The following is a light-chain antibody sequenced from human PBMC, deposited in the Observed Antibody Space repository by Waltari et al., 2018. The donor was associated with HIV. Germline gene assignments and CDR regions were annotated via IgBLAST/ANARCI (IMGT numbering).Light chain of an antibody. V-gene: IGKV4-1*01. CDR2: WAS. J-gene: IGKJ4*01. CDR3: QQYYTIGPT. Sequence: DIVMNQSPNSLAVSLGERATINCRSSRTILYSSNNQNYLAWYQQKPGQSPKVLIYWASTGASGVPDRFSGSGSGTNCSLTISGLQSDYVAVYFCQQYYTIGPTFGVGTKVE. CDR1: RTILYSSNNQNY.